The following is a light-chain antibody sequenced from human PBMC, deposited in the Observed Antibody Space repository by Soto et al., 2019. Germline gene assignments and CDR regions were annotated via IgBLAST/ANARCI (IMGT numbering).Light chain of an antibody. CDR1: SSNIGSNY. Sequence: LTQPPSASGTPGQWVTISCSGSSSNIGSNYVYWYQQSPGTAPKLLFYRSNQRPSGVPDRFSGSKSGTSASLAISGLRSEDEADYYCAAWDDSLSGWMFGGGTKLTVL. V-gene: IGLV1-47*01. CDR2: RSN. CDR3: AAWDDSLSGWM. J-gene: IGLJ3*02.